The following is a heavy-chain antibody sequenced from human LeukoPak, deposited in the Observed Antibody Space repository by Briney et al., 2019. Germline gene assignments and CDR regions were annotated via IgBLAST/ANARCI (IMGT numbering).Heavy chain of an antibody. CDR2: INHSGIN. CDR3: ARPYDVYGDNWFDP. D-gene: IGHD5/OR15-5a*01. CDR1: GGSFSGYS. Sequence: PSETLSLTCAFYGGSFSGYSLTWIRQPPGKGLEWIGEINHSGINHFNPSLKSRVTISVDTSKNQFSLKLSSVTAADTAVYYCARPYDVYGDNWFDPWGQGTLVTVSS. V-gene: IGHV4-34*01. J-gene: IGHJ5*02.